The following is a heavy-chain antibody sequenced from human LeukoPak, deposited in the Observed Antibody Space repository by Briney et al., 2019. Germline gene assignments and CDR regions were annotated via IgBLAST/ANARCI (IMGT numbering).Heavy chain of an antibody. CDR1: GFTFSSYS. V-gene: IGHV3-23*01. CDR3: ARAEDSSSWYGVRAYYYGMDV. CDR2: ISGSGGST. J-gene: IGHJ6*02. Sequence: PGGSLRLSCAASGFTFSSYSMNWVRQAPGKGLEWVSAISGSGGSTYYADSVKGRFTISRDNSKNTLYLQMNSLRAEDTAVYYCARAEDSSSWYGVRAYYYGMDVWGQGTTVTVSS. D-gene: IGHD6-13*01.